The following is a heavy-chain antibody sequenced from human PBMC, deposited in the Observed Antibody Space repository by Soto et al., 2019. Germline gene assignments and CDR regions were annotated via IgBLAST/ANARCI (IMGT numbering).Heavy chain of an antibody. Sequence: EVQLVESGGGLVQPGGSLRLSCAASGFTFSSYWMHWVRQAPGKGLVWVSRINSDGSSTSYADSVKGRFTISRDNAKNTLYGQRNSLRAEDTAVYYCARAGHIVVVTANNYWYLDLWGRGTLVTVSS. D-gene: IGHD2-21*02. CDR1: GFTFSSYW. CDR2: INSDGSST. J-gene: IGHJ2*01. CDR3: ARAGHIVVVTANNYWYLDL. V-gene: IGHV3-74*01.